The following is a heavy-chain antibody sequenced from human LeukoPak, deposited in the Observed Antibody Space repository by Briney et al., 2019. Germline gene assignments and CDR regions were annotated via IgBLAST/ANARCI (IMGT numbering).Heavy chain of an antibody. CDR1: GYSISTGYY. J-gene: IGHJ5*02. D-gene: IGHD3-10*01. Sequence: PSETLSLTCAVSGYSISTGYYWGWIRQPPGKGLERIGTIYHTGNTYFKPSLKSRVTISVNTSKNQFSLKLTSVTAVDTAVYYCARDHSYYYGPRENWFDPWGQGTLVTVSS. CDR2: IYHTGNT. V-gene: IGHV4-38-2*02. CDR3: ARDHSYYYGPRENWFDP.